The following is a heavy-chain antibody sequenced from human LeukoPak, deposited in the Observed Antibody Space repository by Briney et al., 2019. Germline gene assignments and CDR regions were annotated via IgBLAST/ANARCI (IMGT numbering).Heavy chain of an antibody. CDR3: ARALLYYDILTGYSYYYYGMDV. Sequence: SETLSLTCTVSGGSISSNCWSWIRQPPGKGLEWIAYICYSGSTNYNPSLKSRGTISVDKSKNQFSLKLNSVPAADTAVYYCARALLYYDILTGYSYYYYGMDVWGQGTTVTVSS. J-gene: IGHJ6*02. D-gene: IGHD3-9*01. CDR1: GGSISSNC. CDR2: ICYSGST. V-gene: IGHV4-59*01.